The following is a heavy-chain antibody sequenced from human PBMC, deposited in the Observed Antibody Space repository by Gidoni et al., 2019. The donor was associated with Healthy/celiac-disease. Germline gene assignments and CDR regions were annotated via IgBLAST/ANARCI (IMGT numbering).Heavy chain of an antibody. V-gene: IGHV1-2*02. CDR3: AREGSTQGWFDP. Sequence: QVQLVQSGAEVKKPGASVKVSCKASGYTFTGYYMHWVRQAPGQGLEWMGWINPNSCGTNYAQKFQGRVTMTRDMSISTAYMELSRLRSDDTAVYYCAREGSTQGWFDPWGQGTLVTVSS. CDR1: GYTFTGYY. CDR2: INPNSCGT. J-gene: IGHJ5*02.